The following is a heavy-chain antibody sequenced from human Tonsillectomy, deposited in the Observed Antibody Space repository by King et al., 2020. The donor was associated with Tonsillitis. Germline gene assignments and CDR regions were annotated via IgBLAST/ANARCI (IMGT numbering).Heavy chain of an antibody. D-gene: IGHD2-15*01. CDR3: AKSRYCSGGSCYLLFDY. Sequence: QLVQSGAEVKKPGASLKISCKGSGYNFINYWIGWVRQMPGKGLEWMGIIYPGDSDTRYSPSFQGQVTIAADKSISTAYLQWSSLKASDTAMYYCAKSRYCSGGSCYLLFDYWGQGTLVTVSS. CDR1: GYNFINYW. CDR2: IYPGDSDT. J-gene: IGHJ4*02. V-gene: IGHV5-51*03.